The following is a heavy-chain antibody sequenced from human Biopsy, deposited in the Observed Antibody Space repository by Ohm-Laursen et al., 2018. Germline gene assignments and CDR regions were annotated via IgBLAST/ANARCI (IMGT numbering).Heavy chain of an antibody. CDR1: GSTFDDHV. CDR3: VRGYSSSWSGYLDH. J-gene: IGHJ4*02. CDR2: ISWDGGSE. V-gene: IGHV3-9*01. D-gene: IGHD3-3*01. Sequence: RSLRLSCAASGSTFDDHVMHWVRQAPGKGLEWVSGISWDGGSEGYADSVKGRFTISRDNAKNSLFLQMNSLTTEDTALYYCVRGYSSSWSGYLDHWGQGTLVTVSS.